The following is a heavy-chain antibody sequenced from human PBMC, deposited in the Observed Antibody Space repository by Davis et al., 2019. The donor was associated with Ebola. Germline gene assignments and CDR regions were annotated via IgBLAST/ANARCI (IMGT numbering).Heavy chain of an antibody. D-gene: IGHD6-13*01. CDR2: IIPIFGTA. J-gene: IGHJ3*02. CDR1: GGTFSSHG. V-gene: IGHV1-69*13. Sequence: SVKVSCKAAGGTFSSHGISWVRQAPGQGLEWMGGIIPIFGTANYAQKFQGRVTIIADESTSTAYMELSSLRSEDTAVYYCASRPSSSWRNDAFDIWGQGTMVTVSS. CDR3: ASRPSSSWRNDAFDI.